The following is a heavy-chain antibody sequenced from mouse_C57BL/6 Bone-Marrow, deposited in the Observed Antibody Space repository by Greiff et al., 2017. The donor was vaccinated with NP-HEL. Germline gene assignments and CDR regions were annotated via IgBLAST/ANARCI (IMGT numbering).Heavy chain of an antibody. CDR1: GFTFSDYG. D-gene: IGHD2-1*01. V-gene: IGHV5-17*01. CDR2: ISSGSSTI. CDR3: ANPFYGNYLAWFAY. Sequence: EVHLVESGGGLVKPGGSLKLSCAASGFTFSDYGMHWVRQAPEKGLEWVAYISSGSSTIYYADTVKGRFTISRDNAKNTLFLQMTSLRSEDTAMYYCANPFYGNYLAWFAYWGQGTLVTVSA. J-gene: IGHJ3*01.